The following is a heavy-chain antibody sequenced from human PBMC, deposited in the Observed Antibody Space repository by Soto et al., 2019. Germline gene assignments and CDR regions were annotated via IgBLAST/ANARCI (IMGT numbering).Heavy chain of an antibody. CDR3: ARDVPYYVFWSAKKGPS. CDR1: GYTFTGYY. CDR2: INPNSGGT. V-gene: IGHV1-2*02. D-gene: IGHD3-3*01. Sequence: ASVKVSCKASGYTFTGYYMHWVRQALGQGLEWVGWINPNSGGTNYAQKFQGRVTMTRDTSISTAYMELSRLRSDDTAVYYCARDVPYYVFWSAKKGPSWGQGTLLNVPS. J-gene: IGHJ5*02.